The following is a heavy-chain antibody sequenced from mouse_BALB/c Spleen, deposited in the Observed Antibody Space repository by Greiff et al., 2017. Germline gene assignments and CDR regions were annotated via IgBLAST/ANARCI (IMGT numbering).Heavy chain of an antibody. CDR3: ARRRPGAMDY. J-gene: IGHJ4*01. CDR1: GFTFSSFG. Sequence: DVMLVESGGGLVQPGGSRKLSCAASGFTFSSFGMHWVRQAPEKGLEWVAYISSGSSTIYYADTVKGRFTISRDNPKNTLFLQMTSLRSEDTAMYYCARRRPGAMDYWGQGTSVTVSS. D-gene: IGHD1-2*01. CDR2: ISSGSSTI. V-gene: IGHV5-17*02.